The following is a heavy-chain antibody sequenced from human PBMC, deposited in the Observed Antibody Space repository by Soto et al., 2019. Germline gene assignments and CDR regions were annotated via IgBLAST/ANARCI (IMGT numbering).Heavy chain of an antibody. J-gene: IGHJ6*02. D-gene: IGHD5-12*01. CDR3: ARDSRGVYGMDV. Sequence: VASVKVSCKASGYTFTSYGISWVRQAPGQGLEWMGWINAYNGNTNYAQRLQGRVTMTTDTSTSTAYMELRSLRSDDTAVYYCARDSRGVYGMDVWGQGTTVTVSS. CDR1: GYTFTSYG. CDR2: INAYNGNT. V-gene: IGHV1-18*01.